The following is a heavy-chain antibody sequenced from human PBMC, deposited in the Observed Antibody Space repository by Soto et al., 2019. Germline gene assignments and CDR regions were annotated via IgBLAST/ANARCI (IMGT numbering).Heavy chain of an antibody. J-gene: IGHJ4*02. CDR2: ITGSGGNT. CDR1: GFTFSSYS. CDR3: AKVHLGSSWFSHLIF. Sequence: EVQLLQSGGGSVQPGGSLRLSCAASGFTFSSYSITWVRQAPGKGLQWVSRITGSGGNTYYRDSVKGRFTISRDNSKNTVDLQLNGLRVEDTALYYCAKVHLGSSWFSHLIFWGQGARVTVSS. D-gene: IGHD6-13*01. V-gene: IGHV3-23*01.